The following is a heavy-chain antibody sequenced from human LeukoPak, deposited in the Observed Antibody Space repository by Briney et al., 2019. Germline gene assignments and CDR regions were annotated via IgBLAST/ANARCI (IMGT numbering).Heavy chain of an antibody. D-gene: IGHD1-14*01. Sequence: GGSLRLSCAASAFPFSTYVMSWVRQAPGGGLEWISSISGDGARTYYTNSVKGRLTISRDNPKNTLFLQVNSLRVGDTAVYYCAKGGLTTPLHYWGQGTLVTVSS. CDR3: AKGGLTTPLHY. V-gene: IGHV3-23*01. J-gene: IGHJ4*02. CDR1: AFPFSTYV. CDR2: ISGDGART.